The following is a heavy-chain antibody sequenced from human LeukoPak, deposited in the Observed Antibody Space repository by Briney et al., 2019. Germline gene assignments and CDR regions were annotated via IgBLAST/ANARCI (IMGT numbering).Heavy chain of an antibody. CDR2: ISSSSTYI. J-gene: IGHJ4*02. CDR3: ARFQGAHY. V-gene: IGHV3-21*01. CDR1: GFTYSSYS. D-gene: IGHD4/OR15-4a*01. Sequence: GGSLRLSCAASGFTYSSYSMNWVRQAPGMGLEWVSSISSSSTYIYYADSVKGRFTISRDNTKNSLYLQMNSLRAEDTAVYYCARFQGAHYWGQGTLVTVSS.